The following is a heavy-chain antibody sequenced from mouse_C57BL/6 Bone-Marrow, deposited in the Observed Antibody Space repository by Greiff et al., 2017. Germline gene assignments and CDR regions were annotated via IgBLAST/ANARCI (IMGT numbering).Heavy chain of an antibody. D-gene: IGHD1-1*01. CDR2: ISDGGSYT. J-gene: IGHJ2*01. CDR3: ARVLYYGLDY. Sequence: EVQVVESGGGLVKPGGSLKLSCAASGFTFSSSAMSWVRQTPETRLEWVATISDGGSYTYYPDNVKGRFTISRDNAKNNLYMQMSNLKSEDTARYDGARVLYYGLDYWGQGTTLTVSS. CDR1: GFTFSSSA. V-gene: IGHV5-4*01.